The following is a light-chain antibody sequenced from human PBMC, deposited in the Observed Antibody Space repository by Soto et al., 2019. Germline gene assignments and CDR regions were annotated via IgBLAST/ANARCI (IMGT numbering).Light chain of an antibody. Sequence: IVLTQSPATLSLSPGERATLSCRASQSVRTFLAWYQQKPGQAPRLLIYEASNRATGIPARFSGSGSGTDFTLTISSLEPEDFAVYYCQQRSNWPPTFGQGTKVEIK. CDR1: QSVRTF. V-gene: IGKV3-11*01. J-gene: IGKJ1*01. CDR2: EAS. CDR3: QQRSNWPPT.